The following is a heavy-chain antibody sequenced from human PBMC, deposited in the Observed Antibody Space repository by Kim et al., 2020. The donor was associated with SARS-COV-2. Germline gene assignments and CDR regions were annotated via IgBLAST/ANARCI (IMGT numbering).Heavy chain of an antibody. D-gene: IGHD2-8*01. CDR3: TRVGALAVMVYAIVYFDY. Sequence: GGSLRLSCTASGFTFGDYAMSWVRQAPGKGLEWVGFIRSKAYGGTTEYAASVKGRFTILRDDSKSIAYLQMNSLKTEDTAVYYCTRVGALAVMVYAIVYFDYWGQGTLVTVSS. V-gene: IGHV3-49*04. J-gene: IGHJ4*02. CDR1: GFTFGDYA. CDR2: IRSKAYGGTT.